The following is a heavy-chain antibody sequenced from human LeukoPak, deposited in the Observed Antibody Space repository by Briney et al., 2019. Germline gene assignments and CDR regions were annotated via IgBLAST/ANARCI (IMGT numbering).Heavy chain of an antibody. CDR3: ARVHYASGTYFDY. D-gene: IGHD3-10*01. J-gene: IGHJ4*02. CDR2: IYSGSST. V-gene: IGHV3-66*01. CDR1: GFTVSTNY. Sequence: PGGSLRLSCAASGFTVSTNYMSWVRQAPGKGLEWVSVIYSGSSTSYADSVKGRFTISRGNSNNTLFLQMNSLRAEDTAMYYCARVHYASGTYFDYWGQGTLVTVSS.